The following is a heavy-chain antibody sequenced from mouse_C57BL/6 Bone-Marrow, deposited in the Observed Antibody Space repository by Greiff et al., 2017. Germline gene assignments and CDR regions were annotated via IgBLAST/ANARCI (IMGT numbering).Heavy chain of an antibody. V-gene: IGHV2-9-1*01. Sequence: VKLMESGPGLVAPSQSLSITCTVSGFSLTSYAISWVRQPPGKGLEWLGVIWTGGGTNYNSALKSRLSISKDNSKSQVFLKMNSLQTDDTARYYCSRSSVYYGSSYGWCAYWGQGTLVTVSA. CDR1: GFSLTSYA. CDR3: SRSSVYYGSSYGWCAY. J-gene: IGHJ3*01. CDR2: IWTGGGT. D-gene: IGHD1-1*01.